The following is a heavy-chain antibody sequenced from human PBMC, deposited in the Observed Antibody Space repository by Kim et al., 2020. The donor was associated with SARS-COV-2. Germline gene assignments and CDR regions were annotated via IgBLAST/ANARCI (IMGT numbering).Heavy chain of an antibody. D-gene: IGHD1-20*01. J-gene: IGHJ6*02. V-gene: IGHV1-69*13. CDR3: AIGGITGKTGGYYYYYGMDV. Sequence: SVKVSCKASGGTFSSYAISWVRQAPGQGLEWMGGIIPIFGTANYAQKFQGRVTITADESTSTAYMELSSLRSEDTAVYYCAIGGITGKTGGYYYYYGMDVWGQGTTVTVSS. CDR1: GGTFSSYA. CDR2: IIPIFGTA.